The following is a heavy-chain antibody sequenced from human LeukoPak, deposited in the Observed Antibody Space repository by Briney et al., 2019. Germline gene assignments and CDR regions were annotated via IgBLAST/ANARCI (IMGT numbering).Heavy chain of an antibody. CDR1: GFTFSSSA. CDR2: ISGSGGST. D-gene: IGHD4-23*01. J-gene: IGHJ6*02. Sequence: QSGGSLRLSCAASGFTFSSSAMSWVRQAPGKGLEWVLAISGSGGSTYYADSVKGRFTISRDNSKNTLYLQMNSLRAEDTAVYYCAKDFRRVAPPGGGMDVWGQGTTVTVSS. CDR3: AKDFRRVAPPGGGMDV. V-gene: IGHV3-23*01.